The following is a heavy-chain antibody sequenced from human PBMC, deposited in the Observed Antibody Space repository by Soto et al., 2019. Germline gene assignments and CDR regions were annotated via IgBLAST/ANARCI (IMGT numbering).Heavy chain of an antibody. D-gene: IGHD5-12*01. CDR3: AREGPQDMVATITYYYYGMDV. CDR1: GGTFSSYA. Sequence: ASVKVSCKASGGTFSSYAISWVRQAPGQGLEWMGGIIPIFGTANYAQKFQGRVTITADESTSTAYMELSSLRSEDTAVYYCAREGPQDMVATITYYYYGMDVWGQGTTVTVSS. CDR2: IIPIFGTA. J-gene: IGHJ6*02. V-gene: IGHV1-69*13.